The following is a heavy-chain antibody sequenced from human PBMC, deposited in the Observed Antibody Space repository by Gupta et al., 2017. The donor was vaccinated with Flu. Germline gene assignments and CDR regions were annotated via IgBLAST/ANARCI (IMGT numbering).Heavy chain of an antibody. CDR2: IEYDGSNK. V-gene: IGHV3-30*18. CDR1: G. Sequence: GMNWGRQDAGKGLEWVAVIEYDGSNKDYEDSVKGRFIISRDNSKNTVFLQMNSMRPEDTAVYYCTKDTDYWGQGTLVTVSS. J-gene: IGHJ4*02. CDR3: TKDTDY.